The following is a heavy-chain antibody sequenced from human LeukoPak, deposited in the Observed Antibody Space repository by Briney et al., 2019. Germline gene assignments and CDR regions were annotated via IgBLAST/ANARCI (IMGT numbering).Heavy chain of an antibody. CDR1: GYSFTSYW. CDR2: IYPGDSDT. J-gene: IGHJ5*02. Sequence: PGESLKISCKGSGYSFTSYWIGWVRQMPGKGLEWMGIIYPGDSDTRYSPSFQGQVTISADKSISTAYLQWSSLKASDTAMYYCARRVQFGAAPGYTNWFDPWGQGTLVTVSS. D-gene: IGHD3-16*01. CDR3: ARRVQFGAAPGYTNWFDP. V-gene: IGHV5-51*01.